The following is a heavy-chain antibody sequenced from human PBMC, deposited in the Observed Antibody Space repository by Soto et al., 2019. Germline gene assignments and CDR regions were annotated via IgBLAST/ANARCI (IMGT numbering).Heavy chain of an antibody. V-gene: IGHV3-30*18. Sequence: GGSLRLSCAASGFTFSSYGMHWVRQAPGKGLEWVAVISYDGSNKYYADSVKGRFTISRDNSKNTLYLQMNSLRAEDTAVYYCAKDISGWSPRYFDYWGQGTLVTVSS. CDR3: AKDISGWSPRYFDY. CDR1: GFTFSSYG. CDR2: ISYDGSNK. J-gene: IGHJ4*02. D-gene: IGHD6-19*01.